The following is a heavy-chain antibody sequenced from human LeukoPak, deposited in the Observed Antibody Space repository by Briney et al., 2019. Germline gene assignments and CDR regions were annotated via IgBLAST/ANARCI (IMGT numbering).Heavy chain of an antibody. Sequence: GGSLRLSCAASGFTLRSYAMSSVRQAPAKGLQWVSAISGNGGSTYYADSVKGRFTISRDNAKNSLYLQMNSLRDEVTAVYSCARIRSSYYSDYWGQGTLGTVSS. D-gene: IGHD3-22*01. CDR1: GFTLRSYA. J-gene: IGHJ4*02. CDR3: ARIRSSYYSDY. V-gene: IGHV3-23*01. CDR2: ISGNGGST.